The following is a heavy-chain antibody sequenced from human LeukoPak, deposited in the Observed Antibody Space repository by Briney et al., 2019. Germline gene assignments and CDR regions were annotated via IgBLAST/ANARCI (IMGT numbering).Heavy chain of an antibody. CDR3: ARGPSYCSGGSCFPYYYYYMDV. CDR1: GGTFSSYA. D-gene: IGHD2-15*01. Sequence: ASVKVSCKASGGTFSSYAISWVRQAPGQGLEWMGRIIPIFGTANYAQKFQGRVTITTDESTSTAYMELSSLRSEDTAVYYCARGPSYCSGGSCFPYYYYYMDVWGKGTTVTVSS. V-gene: IGHV1-69*05. J-gene: IGHJ6*03. CDR2: IIPIFGTA.